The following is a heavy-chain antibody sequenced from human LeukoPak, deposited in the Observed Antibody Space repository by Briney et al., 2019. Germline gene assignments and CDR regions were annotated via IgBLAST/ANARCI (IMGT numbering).Heavy chain of an antibody. D-gene: IGHD2-21*01. CDR3: ARETVNCGGDCYDY. CDR1: GFTFSSYE. J-gene: IGHJ4*02. V-gene: IGHV3-48*03. CDR2: IDTSGSNI. Sequence: AGGSLRLSCATSGFTFSSYEFNWVRQAPGKGLEWVSYIDTSGSNIYYADSEKGRFTVSRDNAKNSLFLQMNSLRAEDAAVYYCARETVNCGGDCYDYWGQGTLVTVSS.